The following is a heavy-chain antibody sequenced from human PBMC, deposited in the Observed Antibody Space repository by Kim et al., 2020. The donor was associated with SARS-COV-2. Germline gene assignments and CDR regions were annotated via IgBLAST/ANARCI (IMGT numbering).Heavy chain of an antibody. Sequence: GGSLRLSCAASGVTFSRSAIHWVRQAPGKVLEWVAVISSDGSNKDYADSVKGRFTISRDNSKNTIYLQMNSLRTEDTALYYCAKGDDSSGFLGGYFDYWG. CDR1: GVTFSRSA. CDR3: AKGDDSSGFLGGYFDY. V-gene: IGHV3-30*18. J-gene: IGHJ4*03. D-gene: IGHD3-22*01. CDR2: ISSDGSNK.